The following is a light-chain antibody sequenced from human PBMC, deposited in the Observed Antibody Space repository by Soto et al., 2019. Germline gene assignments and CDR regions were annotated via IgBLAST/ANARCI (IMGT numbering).Light chain of an antibody. CDR2: AAS. J-gene: IGKJ4*01. V-gene: IGKV1-9*01. CDR1: QAVSSY. Sequence: IQLTQSPSSLSASVGDRVTITCRASQAVSSYLAWYQQKPGKAPNLLIYAASTLHSGVPSRFSGGGSGTDFTLTISSLQPEDFATYYCQQLNSYPRTFGGGTKVEIK. CDR3: QQLNSYPRT.